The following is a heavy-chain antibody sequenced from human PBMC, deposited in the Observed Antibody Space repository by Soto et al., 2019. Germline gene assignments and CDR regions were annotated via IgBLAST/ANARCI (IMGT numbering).Heavy chain of an antibody. CDR1: GIIFTNYW. V-gene: IGHV3-7*03. CDR3: ASLSPNSQYYGVLVY. D-gene: IGHD3-3*01. Sequence: PGGSLRLSCAASGIIFTNYWMTWIRQATGKGLEWVANIKHDGTERDYADSVKGRFTISRDNVKNSLFLQMNNLRPEDSATYYCASLSPNSQYYGVLVYSCPATLFTVS. CDR2: IKHDGTER. J-gene: IGHJ4*02.